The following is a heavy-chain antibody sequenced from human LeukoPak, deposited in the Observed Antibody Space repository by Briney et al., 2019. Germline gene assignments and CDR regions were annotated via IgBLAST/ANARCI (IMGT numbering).Heavy chain of an antibody. CDR2: IKQDGSEK. J-gene: IGHJ4*02. CDR3: ASAPPY. V-gene: IGHV3-7*01. Sequence: PGGSLRLFCAASGFTFSNYWMSWVRQAPGKGLEWVANIKQDGSEKYYVDSVKGRFTISRDNAKNSLYLQMNSLRAEDTAVYYCASAPPYWGQGTLVTVSS. CDR1: GFTFSNYW. D-gene: IGHD2-21*01.